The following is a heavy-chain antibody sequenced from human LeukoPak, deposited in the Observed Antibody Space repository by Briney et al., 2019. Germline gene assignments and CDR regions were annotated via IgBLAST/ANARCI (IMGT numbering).Heavy chain of an antibody. D-gene: IGHD3-16*02. CDR3: ARGDYIWGSYRPDYFDY. CDR2: INHSGST. V-gene: IGHV4-34*01. J-gene: IGHJ4*02. Sequence: PSETLSLTCAVYGGSFSGYYWSWIRRPPGKGLEWIGEINHSGSTNYNPSLKSRVTISVDTSKNQFSLKLSSVTAADTAVYYCARGDYIWGSYRPDYFDYWGQGTLVTVSS. CDR1: GGSFSGYY.